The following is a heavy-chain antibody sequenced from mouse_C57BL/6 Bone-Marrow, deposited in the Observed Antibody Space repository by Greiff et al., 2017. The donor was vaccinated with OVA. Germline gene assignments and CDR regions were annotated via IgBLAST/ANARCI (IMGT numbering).Heavy chain of an antibody. CDR1: GFNIKDDY. CDR2: IDHENGDT. J-gene: IGHJ2*01. CDR3: TTYRY. Sequence: EVKLQQSGAELVRPGASVKLSCTASGFNIKDDYMHWVKERPEQGLEWIGWIDHENGDTEYASKFQGKATITADTSSKTVYLHLSSLTSEDTAVYYCTTYRYWGQGTTLTVSS. V-gene: IGHV14-4*01.